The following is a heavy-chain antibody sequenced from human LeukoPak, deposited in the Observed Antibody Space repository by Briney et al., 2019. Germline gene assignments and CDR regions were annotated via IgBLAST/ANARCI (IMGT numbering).Heavy chain of an antibody. J-gene: IGHJ4*02. Sequence: GASVKVSFKASGYTFTSYGISWVRQAPGQGLEWMGWISAYNGNTNYAQKLQGRVTMTTDTSTSTAYMELRSLRSDDTAVYYCARDDFEMGATRGTRLFDYWGQGTLVTVSS. D-gene: IGHD1-26*01. CDR1: GYTFTSYG. CDR2: ISAYNGNT. CDR3: ARDDFEMGATRGTRLFDY. V-gene: IGHV1-18*01.